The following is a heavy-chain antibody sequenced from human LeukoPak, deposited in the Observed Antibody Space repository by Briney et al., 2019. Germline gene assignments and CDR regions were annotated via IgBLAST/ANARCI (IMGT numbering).Heavy chain of an antibody. CDR2: MYYSGST. V-gene: IGHV4-59*01. Sequence: SETLTLTCTVSGGSMCIYYWIWIRQPPGKGLEWIGYMYYSGSTNCNPSVKSRVAMSVDTSKKQFSLKLSSLTAADTAVYYCARGGTAVIAPYAFDIWGQETMVTVSS. CDR1: GGSMCIYY. CDR3: ARGGTAVIAPYAFDI. D-gene: IGHD4-23*01. J-gene: IGHJ3*02.